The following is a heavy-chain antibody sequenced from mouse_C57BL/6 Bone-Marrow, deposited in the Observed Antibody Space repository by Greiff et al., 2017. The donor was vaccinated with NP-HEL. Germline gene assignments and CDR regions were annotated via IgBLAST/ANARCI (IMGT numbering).Heavy chain of an antibody. CDR3: TTYGSSSFAY. Sequence: VQLKESGAELVRPGASVKLSCTASGFNIKDDYMHWVKQRPEQGLEWIGWIDPENGDTEYASKFQGKATITADTSSNTAYLQRSSLTSEDTAVYYCTTYGSSSFAYWGQGTLVTVSA. V-gene: IGHV14-4*01. CDR2: IDPENGDT. J-gene: IGHJ3*01. D-gene: IGHD1-1*01. CDR1: GFNIKDDY.